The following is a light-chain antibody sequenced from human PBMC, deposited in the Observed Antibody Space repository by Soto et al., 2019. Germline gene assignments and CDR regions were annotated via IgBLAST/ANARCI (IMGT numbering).Light chain of an antibody. J-gene: IGKJ3*01. V-gene: IGKV1-13*02. CDR3: QQFNSYQRAFT. CDR1: QGISSA. Sequence: AIQLTPSPSSLSASVGDRVTITCRASQGISSALAWYQQKPGKAPKLLIYDASSLESGVPSRFSGSGSGTDFTLTISSLQPEDFATYYCQQFNSYQRAFTFGPGTKVDIK. CDR2: DAS.